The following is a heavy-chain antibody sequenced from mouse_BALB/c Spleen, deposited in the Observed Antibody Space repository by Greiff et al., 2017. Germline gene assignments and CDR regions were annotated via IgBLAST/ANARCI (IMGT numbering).Heavy chain of an antibody. CDR3: ARPYDYDGMDY. CDR1: GYTFTDYA. Sequence: VQRVESGAELVRPGVSVKISCKGSGYTFTDYAMHWVKQSHAKSLEWIGVISTYYGDASYNQKFKGKATMTVDKSSSTAYMELARLTSEDSAIYYCARPYDYDGMDYWGQGTSVTVSS. V-gene: IGHV1S137*01. J-gene: IGHJ4*01. D-gene: IGHD6-5*01. CDR2: ISTYYGDA.